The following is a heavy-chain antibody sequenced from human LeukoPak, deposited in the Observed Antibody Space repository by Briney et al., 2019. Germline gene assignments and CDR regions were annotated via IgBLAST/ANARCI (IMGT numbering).Heavy chain of an antibody. Sequence: GGSLRLSCAASGFTFSSYWMHWVRQIPGKGLVWVSRNSEGSSTSDADSVKGRFTISRDNSKNTLYLQMNSLRAEDTAVYYCARDSPAAGTGGYFDYWGQGTLVTVSS. J-gene: IGHJ4*02. D-gene: IGHD6-13*01. CDR1: GFTFSSYW. CDR3: ARDSPAAGTGGYFDY. CDR2: NSEGSST. V-gene: IGHV3-74*01.